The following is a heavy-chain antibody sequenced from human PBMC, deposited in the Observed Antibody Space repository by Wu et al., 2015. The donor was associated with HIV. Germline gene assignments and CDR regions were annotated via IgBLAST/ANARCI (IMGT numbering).Heavy chain of an antibody. V-gene: IGHV1-69*05. Sequence: QVQLVQSGAEVKKPGSSVKVSCKASGGTFSSYAISWVRQAPGQGLEWMGGIIPIFGTANYAQKFQGRVTITTDESTSTAYMELSSLRSEDTAVYYCARDRGSGSYYNPRVYYYYGMDVVGPRDHGSPVSS. D-gene: IGHD3-10*01. CDR2: IIPIFGTA. CDR1: GGTFSSYA. J-gene: IGHJ6*01. CDR3: ARDRGSGSYYNPRVYYYYGMDV.